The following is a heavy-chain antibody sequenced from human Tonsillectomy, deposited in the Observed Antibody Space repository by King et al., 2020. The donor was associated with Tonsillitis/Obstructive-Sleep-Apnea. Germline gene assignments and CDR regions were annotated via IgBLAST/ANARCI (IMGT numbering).Heavy chain of an antibody. D-gene: IGHD3-3*01. Sequence: VQLQQWGAGLLKPSETLSLTCAVYGGSFSGYYWSWIRQPPGKGLEWIGEINHSGSPNYNPSLKSRVTISVDTSKNQFSLKLSSVTAADTAVYYCARGERFLEWLSYWGQGTLVTVSS. CDR2: INHSGSP. J-gene: IGHJ4*02. V-gene: IGHV4-34*01. CDR1: GGSFSGYY. CDR3: ARGERFLEWLSY.